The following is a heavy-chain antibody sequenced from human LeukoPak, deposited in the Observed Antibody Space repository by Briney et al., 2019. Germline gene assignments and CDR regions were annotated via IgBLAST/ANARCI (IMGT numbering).Heavy chain of an antibody. V-gene: IGHV3-23*01. CDR3: ARDHYDILTGYYMSDYYYYMDV. CDR2: FSGSGGST. D-gene: IGHD3-9*01. Sequence: GGSLRLSCAASGFTFSSYAMSWVRQAPGKGLECISGFSGSGGSTYYADSVKGRFTISRDNSKNTLYLQMKSLRAEDTAVYYCARDHYDILTGYYMSDYYYYMDVWGKGTTVTISS. J-gene: IGHJ6*03. CDR1: GFTFSSYA.